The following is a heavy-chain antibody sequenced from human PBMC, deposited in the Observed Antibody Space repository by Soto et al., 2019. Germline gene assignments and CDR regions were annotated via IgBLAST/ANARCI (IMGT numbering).Heavy chain of an antibody. J-gene: IGHJ4*02. V-gene: IGHV1-69*13. D-gene: IGHD3-22*01. CDR1: GGTFSSYA. Sequence: PSVKVSCKASGGTFSSYAISWVRQAPGQGLEWMGGIIPIFGTANYAQKFQGRVTITADESTSTAYMELSSLRSEDTAVYYCARTYYYDSSGYPRWYFDYWGQGTLVTVSS. CDR3: ARTYYYDSSGYPRWYFDY. CDR2: IIPIFGTA.